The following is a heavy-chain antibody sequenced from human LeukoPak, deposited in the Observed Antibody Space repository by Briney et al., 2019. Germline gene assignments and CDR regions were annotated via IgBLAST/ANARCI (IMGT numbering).Heavy chain of an antibody. V-gene: IGHV4-59*01. D-gene: IGHD5-18*01. CDR3: ARSRSGYSYDHAAFEI. CDR1: GDSISTYY. J-gene: IGHJ3*02. CDR2: IDYRGST. Sequence: SETLSLTCTVSGDSISTYYWSWIRQPPGKGLEWIAYIDYRGSTTYYPSLRSRVTISVDTSRNQFSLKLYSVTAADTAVYYCARSRSGYSYDHAAFEIWGQGTMVTVSS.